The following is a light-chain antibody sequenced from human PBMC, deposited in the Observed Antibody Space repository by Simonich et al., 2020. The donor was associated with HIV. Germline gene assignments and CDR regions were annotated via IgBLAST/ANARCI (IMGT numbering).Light chain of an antibody. V-gene: IGKV4-1*01. CDR1: QSVLYNSNNRNY. CDR2: WAA. Sequence: DIVMTQSPDSLAVSLGERATISCKSSQSVLYNSNNRNYLAWYQQKPGQPPKLLIYWAASRESGVPDRFSGSGSGTDFTLTISSLQAEDVAVYYCQQYYSTPTWTFGQGTKVEIK. CDR3: QQYYSTPTWT. J-gene: IGKJ1*01.